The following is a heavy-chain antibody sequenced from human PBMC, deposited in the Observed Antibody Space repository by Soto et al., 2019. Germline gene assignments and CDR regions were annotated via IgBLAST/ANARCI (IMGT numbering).Heavy chain of an antibody. CDR1: RYPFIRYS. Sequence: AWSLRISCAASRYPFIRYSMNWVRKAHGKGLEWVSYISSSSSTIYYADSVKGRFTISRDNAKNSLYLQMNSLRDEDTAVYYCARDLVSGGGYSYGSLFDDWGQGTLVTVSS. CDR3: ARDLVSGGGYSYGSLFDD. V-gene: IGHV3-48*02. CDR2: ISSSSSTI. J-gene: IGHJ4*02. D-gene: IGHD5-18*01.